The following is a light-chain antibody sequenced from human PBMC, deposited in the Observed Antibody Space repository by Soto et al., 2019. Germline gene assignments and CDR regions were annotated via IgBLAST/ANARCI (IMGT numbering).Light chain of an antibody. CDR2: KND. CDR3: AARDDNASCRL. J-gene: IGLJ3*02. V-gene: IGLV1-47*01. CDR1: SSNIGNNN. Sequence: QSVLTQPPSASGTPGQRVTISCSGSSSNIGNNNVYWYQQFPGTAPRLLIYKNDQRPSGVPDRFSGSKSGTSASLAISGLRSEDETDYYCAARDDNASCRLFGGGTKLTVL.